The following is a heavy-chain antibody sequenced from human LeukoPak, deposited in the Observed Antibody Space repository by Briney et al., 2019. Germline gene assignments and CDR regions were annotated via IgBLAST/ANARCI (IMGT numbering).Heavy chain of an antibody. Sequence: GGSLRLSCAASGFTFSSYSMNWVRQAPGKGLEWVSAISGSGGSTYYADSVKGRFTISRDNSKNTLYLQMNSLRAEDTAVYYCAKHIYSSSSGPSDYWGQGTLVTVSS. CDR2: ISGSGGST. CDR3: AKHIYSSSSGPSDY. D-gene: IGHD6-6*01. V-gene: IGHV3-23*01. J-gene: IGHJ4*02. CDR1: GFTFSSYS.